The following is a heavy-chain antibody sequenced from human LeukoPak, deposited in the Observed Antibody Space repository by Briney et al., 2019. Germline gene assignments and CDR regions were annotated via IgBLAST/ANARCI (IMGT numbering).Heavy chain of an antibody. CDR2: ISFDGSNK. CDR1: GFTFSSYA. D-gene: IGHD5-18*01. J-gene: IGHJ4*02. Sequence: GGSLSLSCAASGFTFSSYAMHGVRQAAGKGLAGVAVISFDGSNKYYADSVKGRFTISRDNSKNTLYLQMNSLRAEDTGVYYCARDHGGYSYGYFGLFGYWGQGTLVTVSS. CDR3: ARDHGGYSYGYFGLFGY. V-gene: IGHV3-30-3*01.